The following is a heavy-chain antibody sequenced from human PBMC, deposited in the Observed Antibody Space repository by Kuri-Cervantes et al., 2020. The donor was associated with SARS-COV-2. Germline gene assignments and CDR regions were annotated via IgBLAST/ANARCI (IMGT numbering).Heavy chain of an antibody. CDR2: IYYSGST. Sequence: ETLSLTCTVSGGSISSSSYYWGWIRQPPGKGLEWIGSIYYSGSTYYNPSLKSRVTISVDTSKNQFSLKLSSVTAADTAVYYCASLILSAPAQMSVGGYYYYGMDVWGQGTTVTVSS. CDR1: GGSISSSSYY. V-gene: IGHV4-39*07. D-gene: IGHD2/OR15-2a*01. CDR3: ASLILSAPAQMSVGGYYYYGMDV. J-gene: IGHJ6*02.